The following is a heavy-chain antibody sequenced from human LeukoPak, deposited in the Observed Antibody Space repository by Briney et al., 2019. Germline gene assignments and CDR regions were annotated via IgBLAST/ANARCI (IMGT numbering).Heavy chain of an antibody. CDR1: GFTFSSSD. J-gene: IGHJ4*02. Sequence: PGGSLRLSCAASGFTFSSSDMDWVRQAPGKGLEWVASISSSSSLTYYTDSVKGRFTISRDNAKNSLYLQMNSLRAEDTAVYFCAKEGRSTTPGYWGQGTLVTVSS. D-gene: IGHD6-13*01. CDR2: ISSSSSLT. CDR3: AKEGRSTTPGY. V-gene: IGHV3-21*01.